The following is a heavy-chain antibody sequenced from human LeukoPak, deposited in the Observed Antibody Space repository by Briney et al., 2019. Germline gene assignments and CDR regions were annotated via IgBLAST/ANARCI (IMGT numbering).Heavy chain of an antibody. CDR1: GYTFTSYG. CDR2: ISAYNGNT. CDR3: ARDNSIYSGSPKGDFDY. V-gene: IGHV1-18*01. Sequence: ASVTVSCKASGYTFTSYGISWVRQAPGQGLEWMGWISAYNGNTNYAQKLQGRVTMTTDTSTSTAYMELSSLRSEDTAVYYCARDNSIYSGSPKGDFDYWGQGTLVTVSS. D-gene: IGHD1-26*01. J-gene: IGHJ4*02.